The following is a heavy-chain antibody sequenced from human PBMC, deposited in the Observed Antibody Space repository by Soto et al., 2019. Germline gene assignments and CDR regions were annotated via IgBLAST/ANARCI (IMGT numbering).Heavy chain of an antibody. CDR1: GYAFTIYT. D-gene: IGHD1-26*01. CDR2: INAGNGNT. V-gene: IGHV1-3*01. J-gene: IGHJ4*02. CDR3: ARGGGSSFFDY. Sequence: ASVKFSGKVSGYAFTIYTLHWVRQAPGQRLEWMGWINAGNGNTKNSQRFQGRVSFTRDTSATTVSMELSSLRSEDTAVYYCARGGGSSFFDYWGQGALVTVSS.